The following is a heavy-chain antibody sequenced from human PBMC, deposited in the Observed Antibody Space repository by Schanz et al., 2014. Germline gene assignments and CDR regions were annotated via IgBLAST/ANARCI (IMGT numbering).Heavy chain of an antibody. CDR1: GFTFSSYD. CDR2: ILGLASTT. Sequence: VQLVESGGGVVQPGRSLRLSCVASGFTFSSYDVFWVRQAPGKGLEWVSAILGLASTTYYADSVKGRFTISRDNSKNTLYLQMNSLRAGDAAVYYCAKGRFGELSAFDIWGQGTMVTVSS. J-gene: IGHJ3*02. CDR3: AKGRFGELSAFDI. V-gene: IGHV3-23*04. D-gene: IGHD3-10*01.